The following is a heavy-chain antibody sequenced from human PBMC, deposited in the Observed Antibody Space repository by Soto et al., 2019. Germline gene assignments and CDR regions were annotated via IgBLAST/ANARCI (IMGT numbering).Heavy chain of an antibody. V-gene: IGHV4-34*01. D-gene: IGHD6-13*01. CDR1: GGSITGGSISSTTYY. CDR2: INHDGDT. Sequence: SETLSLTCTVAGGSITGGSISSTTYYWNWIRQPPGRGLEWIGEINHDGDTNSNPSLKSRVTISVDVSKNQFSLKLNSVTAADTAMYYCARSRIAAVGTSVPNYWGQGTPVTVSS. J-gene: IGHJ4*02. CDR3: ARSRIAAVGTSVPNY.